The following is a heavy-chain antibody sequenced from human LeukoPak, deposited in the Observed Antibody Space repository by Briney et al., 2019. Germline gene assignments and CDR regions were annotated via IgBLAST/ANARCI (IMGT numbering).Heavy chain of an antibody. V-gene: IGHV4-39*01. CDR2: IYYSGST. Sequence: PSETLSLTCSVSGGSISSSSYYWGWIRQPPGKGLEWIGTIYYSGSTYYNPSLKSRVTISVHTSKNQFSLKLSSVTAADTAVYYCARVLRIVVVTALGRGRSFDYWGQGTLVTVSS. CDR3: ARVLRIVVVTALGRGRSFDY. D-gene: IGHD2-21*02. J-gene: IGHJ4*02. CDR1: GGSISSSSYY.